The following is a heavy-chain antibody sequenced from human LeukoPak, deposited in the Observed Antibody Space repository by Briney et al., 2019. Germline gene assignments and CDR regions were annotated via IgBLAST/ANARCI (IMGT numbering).Heavy chain of an antibody. CDR2: SHYSGST. J-gene: IGHJ4*02. D-gene: IGHD3-10*01. Sequence: PSETLSLTCTVSGGSISSYYWSWIRQPPGQGLEWIGYSHYSGSTNLNPSLKSRVTMSVDTSKNQFSLKLSSVTAAGTAVYYCAGHDSNFGSGSYPLGYWGQGTLVTVSS. CDR1: GGSISSYY. V-gene: IGHV4-59*08. CDR3: AGHDSNFGSGSYPLGY.